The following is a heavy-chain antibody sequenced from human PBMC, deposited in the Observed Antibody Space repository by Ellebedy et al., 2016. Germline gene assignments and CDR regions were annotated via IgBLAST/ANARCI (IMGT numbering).Heavy chain of an antibody. V-gene: IGHV7-4-1*02. CDR3: ARAPYCNTASCYAEY. CDR2: INTNTGNP. D-gene: IGHD2/OR15-2a*01. CDR1: GYMFTSYA. J-gene: IGHJ4*02. Sequence: VSVKVSCKASGYMFTSYAMRWVRQAPGQGLEWMGWINTNTGNPTYAQGFTGRFVFSLDTSVSTAYLQITGLQADDTAVYYCARAPYCNTASCYAEYWGQGTLVTVSS.